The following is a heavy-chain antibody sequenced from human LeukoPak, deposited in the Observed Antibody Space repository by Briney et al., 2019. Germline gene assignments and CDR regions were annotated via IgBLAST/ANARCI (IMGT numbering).Heavy chain of an antibody. CDR3: ATVPYYYDSSGPH. V-gene: IGHV1-2*02. J-gene: IGHJ4*02. CDR2: INPNSGGT. D-gene: IGHD3-22*01. CDR1: GYTFTGYY. Sequence: ASVKVSCKASGYTFTGYYMHWVRQAPGQGLEWMGWINPNSGGTNYAQKFQGRVTMTRDTSISTAYMELSSLRSEDTAVYYCATVPYYYDSSGPHWGQGTLVTVSS.